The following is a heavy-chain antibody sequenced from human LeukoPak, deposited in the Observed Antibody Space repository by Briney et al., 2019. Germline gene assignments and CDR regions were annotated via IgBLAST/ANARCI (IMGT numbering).Heavy chain of an antibody. CDR3: ARDLRNYDFWSGYYTPAGYFDY. V-gene: IGHV4-31*03. D-gene: IGHD3-3*01. J-gene: IGHJ4*02. CDR2: IYYSGST. Sequence: SETLSLTCTVSGGSISSGGYYWSWIRQHPGKGLEWIGYIYYSGSTYYNPSLKSRVTISVDTSKNMFSLKLSSVTAANTAVYYCARDLRNYDFWSGYYTPAGYFDYWGQGTLVTVSS. CDR1: GGSISSGGYY.